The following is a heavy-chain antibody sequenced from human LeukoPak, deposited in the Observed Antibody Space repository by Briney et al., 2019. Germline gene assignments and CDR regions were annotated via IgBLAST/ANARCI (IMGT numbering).Heavy chain of an antibody. CDR3: ARTSLTGFFDY. J-gene: IGHJ4*02. CDR1: GYSTSSGSY. D-gene: IGHD3-9*01. Sequence: PSETLSLTCTVSGYSTSSGSYWGWIRQPPGKGLEWIGSIFHSGSTYYNPSLKSRVTISVDTSKNQFSLKLSSVTAADTAVYYCARTSLTGFFDYWGQGTLVTVSS. V-gene: IGHV4-38-2*02. CDR2: IFHSGST.